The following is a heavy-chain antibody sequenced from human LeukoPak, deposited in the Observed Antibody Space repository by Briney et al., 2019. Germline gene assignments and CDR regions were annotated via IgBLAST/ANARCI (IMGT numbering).Heavy chain of an antibody. CDR2: IYYSGST. D-gene: IGHD3-22*01. CDR3: ARWAYDSSGYVHYDY. Sequence: SETLSLTCTVSGDSISSYYWSWIREPPGKGLEWIGYIYYSGSTNYNPSLKSRVTISVDTSKNQFSLKLSSVTAADTAVYYCARWAYDSSGYVHYDYWGQGTLVTVSS. V-gene: IGHV4-59*08. CDR1: GDSISSYY. J-gene: IGHJ4*02.